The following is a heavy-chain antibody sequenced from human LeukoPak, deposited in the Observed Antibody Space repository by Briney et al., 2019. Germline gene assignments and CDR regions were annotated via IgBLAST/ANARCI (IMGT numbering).Heavy chain of an antibody. CDR2: IRSKAYGGTT. CDR3: TRGYSGSCYGYYFDY. J-gene: IGHJ4*02. CDR1: GFTFGDYA. D-gene: IGHD1-26*01. V-gene: IGHV3-49*04. Sequence: PGGSLRLSCTASGFTFGDYAMSWVRQAPGKGLEWVGFIRSKAYGGTTEYAASVKGRFTISRDDSKSIAYLQMNSLKTEDTAVYYCTRGYSGSCYGYYFDYWGQGTLVTVSS.